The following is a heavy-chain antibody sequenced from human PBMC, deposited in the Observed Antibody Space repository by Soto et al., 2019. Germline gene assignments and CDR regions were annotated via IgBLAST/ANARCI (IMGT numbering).Heavy chain of an antibody. V-gene: IGHV4-4*07. CDR2: VHAGGSF. CDR1: GVPITDSY. CDR3: ARENTPEMTRGWFAP. D-gene: IGHD3-10*01. Sequence: QAQLQVSGPGVVKPAETLSLICDVSGVPITDSYWSWIRQSPGKGLEWIGSVHAGGSFNYNPSLRRRAAISVATSKSQVSLRLTSVTAAETAVYFCARENTPEMTRGWFAPWGQGTLVTVSS. J-gene: IGHJ5*02.